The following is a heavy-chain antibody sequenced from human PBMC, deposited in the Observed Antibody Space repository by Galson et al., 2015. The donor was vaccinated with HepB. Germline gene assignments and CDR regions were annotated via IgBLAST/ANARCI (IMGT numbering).Heavy chain of an antibody. CDR2: INHSGST. CDR1: GGSFSGYY. CDR3: ARGRNRYCSGGSCYWFDP. Sequence: SETLSLTCAVYGGSFSGYYWSWIRQPPGKGLEWIGEINHSGSTNYNPSLKSRVTISVDTSKNQFSLKLSSVTAADTAVYYCARGRNRYCSGGSCYWFDPWGQGTLVTVSS. D-gene: IGHD2-15*01. V-gene: IGHV4-34*01. J-gene: IGHJ5*02.